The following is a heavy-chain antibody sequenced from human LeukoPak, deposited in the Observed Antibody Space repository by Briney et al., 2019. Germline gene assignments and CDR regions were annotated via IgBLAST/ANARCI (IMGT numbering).Heavy chain of an antibody. J-gene: IGHJ4*02. D-gene: IGHD1-14*01. CDR1: GGTLSSYA. CDR2: ILPIFGTA. V-gene: IGHV1-69*13. CDR3: AGDPLGGDPQDRRSH. Sequence: GASVKVSCKASGGTLSSYAMSWVRQAPGQGLEWMGGILPIFGTANYVEKFQGRVTITADESTSTSYMELSSLRSDDTAVYYCAGDPLGGDPQDRRSHWGQGTLVTVSS.